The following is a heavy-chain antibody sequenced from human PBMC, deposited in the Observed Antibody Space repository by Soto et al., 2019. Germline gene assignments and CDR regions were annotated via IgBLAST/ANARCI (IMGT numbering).Heavy chain of an antibody. CDR2: ISGSGGSR. D-gene: IGHD3-10*01. CDR3: AKLRAGVLWLGDRT. CDR1: GFTFGSST. J-gene: IGHJ4*02. Sequence: XGCLRRAGAASGFTFGSSTMSWFRQAPGKGLEWVSAISGSGGSRYYADSVKGRFTIARDNSKNTLYLQMNSLRAEDTAVYYCAKLRAGVLWLGDRTWGQGTLVTISS. V-gene: IGHV3-23*01.